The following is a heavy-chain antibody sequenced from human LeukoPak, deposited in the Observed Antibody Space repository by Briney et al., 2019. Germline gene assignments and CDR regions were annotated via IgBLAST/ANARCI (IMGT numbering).Heavy chain of an antibody. CDR1: GFTFSNYW. V-gene: IGHV3-7*01. D-gene: IGHD3-3*01. J-gene: IGHJ6*03. CDR3: ARLNYDFWSGVWEGYYMDV. Sequence: GGSLRLSYAASGFTFSNYWMNWVRQAPGRGLEWVANIKQDGSEKYYVDSVKGRFTISRDNAKNSLYLQVNSLRAEDTAVYYCARLNYDFWSGVWEGYYMDVWGKGTTVTVSS. CDR2: IKQDGSEK.